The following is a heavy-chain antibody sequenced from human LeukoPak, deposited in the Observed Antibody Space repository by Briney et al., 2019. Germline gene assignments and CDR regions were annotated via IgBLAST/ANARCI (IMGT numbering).Heavy chain of an antibody. D-gene: IGHD3-3*01. V-gene: IGHV4-34*01. J-gene: IGHJ6*03. CDR1: GGSLSGYY. Sequence: SETLSLTCAVCGGSLSGYYWSWIRQPPGKGLEGLGEINHRGSTNYNPSLKSRVTISIDTSKNQFSLTLRSVTAADTAVYYCASIRTIFGVVITYYYYYMDVWGKGTTVTVSS. CDR3: ASIRTIFGVVITYYYYYMDV. CDR2: INHRGST.